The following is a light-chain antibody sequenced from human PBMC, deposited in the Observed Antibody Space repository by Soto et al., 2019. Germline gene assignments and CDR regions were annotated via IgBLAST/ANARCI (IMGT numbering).Light chain of an antibody. CDR1: QGISSW. V-gene: IGKV1-12*01. J-gene: IGKJ4*01. CDR2: AAS. Sequence: DIQMTQSPSSVSASVGDRVTITCRASQGISSWLSWYQQRPGEAPKILIFAASRLQSGVPSRFSGSGSETDFTLTITSLQPEDSAPYYCQQANLFPRTFGGGTKVELK. CDR3: QQANLFPRT.